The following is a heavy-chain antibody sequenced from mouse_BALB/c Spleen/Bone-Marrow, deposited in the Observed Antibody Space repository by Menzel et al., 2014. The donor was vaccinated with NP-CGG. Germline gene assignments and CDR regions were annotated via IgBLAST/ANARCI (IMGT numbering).Heavy chain of an antibody. V-gene: IGHV5-6-4*01. D-gene: IGHD2-12*01. Sequence: EVQGVESGGGLVKPGGSLKLSCAASGFTFSSYSISWVRQTPEKRLEWVATISSGGHDTYYPDSVKGRFTISRDNAKNTLYLQMSSLKSEDTAMYYCARDYDYAMDYWGQGTSVTVSS. CDR2: ISSGGHDT. CDR1: GFTFSSYS. CDR3: ARDYDYAMDY. J-gene: IGHJ4*01.